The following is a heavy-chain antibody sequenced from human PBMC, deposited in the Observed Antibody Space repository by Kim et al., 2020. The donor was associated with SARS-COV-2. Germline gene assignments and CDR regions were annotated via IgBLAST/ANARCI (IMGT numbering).Heavy chain of an antibody. D-gene: IGHD5-18*01. CDR3: AKHTWIQLWVWVDY. Sequence: GGSLRLSCAASGFTFSSYAMSWVRQAPGKGLEWVSAISGSGGSTYYADSVKGRFTISRDNSKNTLYLQMNSLRAEDTAVYYCAKHTWIQLWVWVDYWGQGTLVTVSS. CDR2: ISGSGGST. V-gene: IGHV3-23*01. J-gene: IGHJ4*02. CDR1: GFTFSSYA.